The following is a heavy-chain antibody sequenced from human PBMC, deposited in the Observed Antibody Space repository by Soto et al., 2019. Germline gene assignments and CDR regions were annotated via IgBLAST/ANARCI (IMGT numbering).Heavy chain of an antibody. J-gene: IGHJ6*02. CDR3: ARDLGAVRGYSYGLKNYYYYGMDV. CDR2: SNPSGGST. CDR1: GYTFTSSY. Sequence: ASVKVSCKASGYTFTSSYMHWVRQAPGQGLEWMGISNPSGGSTTYAQKFQGRVTMTRDTSTSTVYMELSSLRSEDTAVYYCARDLGAVRGYSYGLKNYYYYGMDVWGQGTTVTVSS. D-gene: IGHD5-18*01. V-gene: IGHV1-46*01.